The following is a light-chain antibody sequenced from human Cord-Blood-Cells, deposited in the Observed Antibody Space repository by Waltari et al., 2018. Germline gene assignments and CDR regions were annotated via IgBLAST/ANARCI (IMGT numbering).Light chain of an antibody. J-gene: IGLJ2*01. CDR1: SSTIANHY. CDR2: DNN. V-gene: IGLV1-51*01. Sequence: QSVLTQPPSVSAAPGQKDTISCSGSSSTIANHYVSWYQPLPGTAPKLLIYDNNKRPSGIPDRFSGSKSGTSATLGITGLQTGDEADYYCGTWDSSLSAGVFGGGTKLTVL. CDR3: GTWDSSLSAGV.